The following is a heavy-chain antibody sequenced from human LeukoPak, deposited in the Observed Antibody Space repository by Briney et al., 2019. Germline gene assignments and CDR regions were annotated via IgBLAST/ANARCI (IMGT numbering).Heavy chain of an antibody. CDR1: GFTFSSYS. CDR3: ARDGIICGGDCYPYNWFDP. J-gene: IGHJ5*02. D-gene: IGHD2-21*01. V-gene: IGHV3-21*01. Sequence: GGSLRLSCAASGFTFSSYSMNWVRQAPRKGLEWVSSISSSSSYIYYGDSVKGRFTISRDNAKNSLSLQMNSLRAEDTAVYYCARDGIICGGDCYPYNWFDPWGQGTLVTVSS. CDR2: ISSSSSYI.